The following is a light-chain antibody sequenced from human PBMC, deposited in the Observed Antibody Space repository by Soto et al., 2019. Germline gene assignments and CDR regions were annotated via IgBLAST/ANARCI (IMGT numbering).Light chain of an antibody. J-gene: IGKJ2*01. CDR2: GAS. CDR3: QQSGSSPYT. CDR1: QSVSRS. Sequence: EIVLTQSPGTLSLSPGERATLSCRASQSVSRSLAWFQQKVGQAPRLLIFGASGRAIGIPDRFSGSGSGTDFTLTISRLEPEDFAVYYCQQSGSSPYTFGQGTKLEIK. V-gene: IGKV3-20*01.